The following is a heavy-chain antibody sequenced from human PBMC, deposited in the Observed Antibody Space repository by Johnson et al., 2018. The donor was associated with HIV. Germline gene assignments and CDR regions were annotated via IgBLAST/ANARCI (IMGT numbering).Heavy chain of an antibody. Sequence: VQLVESGGGVVQPGRSLRLSCAASGFTFSSYGMHWVRQAPGKGLEWVAVISYDGSNKYYATSVKGRFTISRDNSNTLYLQMNSLRAEDTAVYYFAKVNGDYKTDAFDIWGQGTMVTVSS. V-gene: IGHV3-30*18. J-gene: IGHJ3*02. CDR1: GFTFSSYG. D-gene: IGHD4-17*01. CDR2: ISYDGSNK. CDR3: AKVNGDYKTDAFDI.